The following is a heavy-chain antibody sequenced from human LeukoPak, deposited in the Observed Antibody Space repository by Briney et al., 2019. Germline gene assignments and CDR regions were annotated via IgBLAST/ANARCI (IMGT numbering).Heavy chain of an antibody. CDR3: ARGDLQWLVQGGAFDI. V-gene: IGHV4-34*01. D-gene: IGHD6-19*01. CDR1: GGSFSGYY. Sequence: SETLSLTCAVYGGSFSGYYWSWIRQPPGKGLEWIGEINHSGSTNYNPSLKSRVTISVDTSKNQFSLKLSSVTAADTAVYYCARGDLQWLVQGGAFDIWGQGTMVTVSS. CDR2: INHSGST. J-gene: IGHJ3*02.